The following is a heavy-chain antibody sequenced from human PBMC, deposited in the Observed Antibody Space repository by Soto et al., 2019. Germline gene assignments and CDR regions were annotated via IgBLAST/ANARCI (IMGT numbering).Heavy chain of an antibody. D-gene: IGHD3-22*01. Sequence: EVQLVESGGGLVQPGGSLRLSCAASGFTFSSQSMNWVRQAPGKGLEWISYISGSSGTIYYADSVKGRFTISRDNAKNSLYLRMNSLRAEDTAVYYCARAYYFDSSGYYYWGQGTLVTVSS. V-gene: IGHV3-48*01. J-gene: IGHJ4*02. CDR1: GFTFSSQS. CDR2: ISGSSGTI. CDR3: ARAYYFDSSGYYY.